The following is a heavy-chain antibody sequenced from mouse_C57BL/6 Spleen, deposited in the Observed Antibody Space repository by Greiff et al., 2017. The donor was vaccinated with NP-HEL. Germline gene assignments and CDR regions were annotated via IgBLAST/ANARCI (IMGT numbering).Heavy chain of an antibody. J-gene: IGHJ4*01. CDR3: ARYRTGTGGYAMDY. CDR2: IRNKANGYTT. D-gene: IGHD4-1*01. V-gene: IGHV7-3*01. Sequence: EVKLMESGGGLVQPGGSLSLSCAASGFTFTDYYMSWVRQPPGKALEWLGFIRNKANGYTTEYSASVKGRFTISRDNSQSILYLQMNALRAEDSATYYCARYRTGTGGYAMDYWGQGTSVTVSS. CDR1: GFTFTDYY.